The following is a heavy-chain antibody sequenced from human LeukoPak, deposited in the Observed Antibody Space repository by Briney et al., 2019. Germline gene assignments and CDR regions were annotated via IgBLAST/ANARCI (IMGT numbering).Heavy chain of an antibody. V-gene: IGHV4-59*12. CDR2: IYYSGST. J-gene: IGHJ4*02. CDR1: GGSISSYY. CDR3: ARDRFGRTTHFDY. Sequence: PSETLSLTCTVSGGSISSYYWSWIRQPPGKGLEWIGYIYYSGSTNYNPSLKSRVTISVDTSKNQFSLKLSSVTAADTAVYYCARDRFGRTTHFDYWGQGTLVTVSS. D-gene: IGHD3-10*01.